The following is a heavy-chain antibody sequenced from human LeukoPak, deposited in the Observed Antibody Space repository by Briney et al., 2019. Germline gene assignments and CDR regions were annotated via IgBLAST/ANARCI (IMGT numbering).Heavy chain of an antibody. Sequence: GGSLRLSCAASGFTFSSYAMHWVRQAPGKGLEWVAVISYDGSNKYYADSVKGRFTISRDNSKNTLYLQMNSLRAEDTAVYYCARDVITVTLPTPYYYYYYMDVWGKGTTVTVSS. CDR3: ARDVITVTLPTPYYYYYYMDV. D-gene: IGHD4-11*01. CDR2: ISYDGSNK. CDR1: GFTFSSYA. J-gene: IGHJ6*03. V-gene: IGHV3-30-3*01.